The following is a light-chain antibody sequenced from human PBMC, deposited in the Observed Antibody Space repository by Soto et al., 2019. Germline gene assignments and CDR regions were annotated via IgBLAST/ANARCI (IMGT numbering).Light chain of an antibody. CDR2: LDSDGSH. CDR1: SGHSSYA. CDR3: QTWGTGIAV. V-gene: IGLV4-69*01. J-gene: IGLJ3*02. Sequence: QYVLTQSLSASASLGASVKLTCTLSSGHSSYAIAWHQQQPEKGPRYLMKLDSDGSHSKGDGIPDRFSGSSSGAERYLTISSLQSEDEADYYCQTWGTGIAVFGGGTKLTVL.